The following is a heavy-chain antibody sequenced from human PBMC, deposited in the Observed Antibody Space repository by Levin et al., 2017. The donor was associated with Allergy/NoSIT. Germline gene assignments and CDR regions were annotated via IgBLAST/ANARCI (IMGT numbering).Heavy chain of an antibody. J-gene: IGHJ1*01. CDR1: GFTFSSYW. D-gene: IGHD6-19*01. CDR2: IKQDGSEK. V-gene: IGHV3-7*01. CDR3: ARAPPGFYSSGWYGYFQH. Sequence: LSLTCAASGFTFSSYWMSWVRQAPGKGLEWVANIKQDGSEKYYVDSVKGRFTISRDNAKNSLYLQMNSLRAEDTAVYYCARAPPGFYSSGWYGYFQHWGQGTLVTVSS.